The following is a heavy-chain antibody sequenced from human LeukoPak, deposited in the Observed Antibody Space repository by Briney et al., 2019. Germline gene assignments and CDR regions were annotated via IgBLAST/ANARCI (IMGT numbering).Heavy chain of an antibody. CDR1: GFIFNDYA. CDR2: ISRDSGSI. D-gene: IGHD2-21*01. J-gene: IGHJ6*02. CDR3: AKDITYSYGMDV. V-gene: IGHV3-9*01. Sequence: PGRSLRLSCAASGFIFNDYAMHWVRQAPGKGLEWVSGISRDSGSIGYADSVKGRFTISRDNAKNSLYLQMNSLRGEDTALYYCAKDITYSYGMDVWGQGTTVTVSS.